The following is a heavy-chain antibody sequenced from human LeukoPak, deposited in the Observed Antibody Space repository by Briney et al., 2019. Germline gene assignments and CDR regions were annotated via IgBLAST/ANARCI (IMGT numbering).Heavy chain of an antibody. CDR3: ARTAMVEEYNWFDP. V-gene: IGHV1-8*03. Sequence: GASVKVSCKASGYTFTGYYMHWVRQAPGQGLEWMGWINPNSGNTGYAQKFQGRVTITRNTSISTAYMELSSLRSEDTAVYYCARTAMVEEYNWFDPWGQGTLVTVSS. CDR2: INPNSGNT. CDR1: GYTFTGYY. D-gene: IGHD5-18*01. J-gene: IGHJ5*02.